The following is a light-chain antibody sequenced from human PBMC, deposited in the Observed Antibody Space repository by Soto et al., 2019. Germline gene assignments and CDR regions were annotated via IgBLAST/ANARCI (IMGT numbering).Light chain of an antibody. CDR2: EVT. CDR3: SSYASTGTPV. V-gene: IGLV2-14*01. Sequence: QSALTQPASVSGSLGQSITMSCTGTSTDVGGYNFVYWYQQHPDKAPKLLIYEVTNRPSGVPNRFSGSKSGNTASLTISGLQAEDEADYYCSSYASTGTPVFGSGTKLTVL. CDR1: STDVGGYNF. J-gene: IGLJ3*02.